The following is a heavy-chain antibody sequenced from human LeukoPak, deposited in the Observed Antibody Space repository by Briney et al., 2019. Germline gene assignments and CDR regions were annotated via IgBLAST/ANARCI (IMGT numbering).Heavy chain of an antibody. V-gene: IGHV4-34*01. CDR3: ARVLPSIAAAGTQLNWFDP. CDR1: GGSFSGYY. Sequence: RPSETLSLTCAVYGGSFSGYYWNWIRQPPGKGLEWIGYIYHSGSTYYNPSLKSRVTISVDRSKNQFSLKLSSVTAADTAVYYCARVLPSIAAAGTQLNWFDPWGQGTLVTVSS. D-gene: IGHD6-13*01. J-gene: IGHJ5*02. CDR2: IYHSGST.